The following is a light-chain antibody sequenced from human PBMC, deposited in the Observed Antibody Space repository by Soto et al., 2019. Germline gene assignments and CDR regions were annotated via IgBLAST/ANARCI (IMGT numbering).Light chain of an antibody. CDR1: QDISVY. J-gene: IGKJ5*01. V-gene: IGKV1-27*01. CDR2: SAS. Sequence: DIQMTQSTSSLSASVGDGVTITCRASQDISVYLAWYQQKPGKVPNLMIYSASTLQSGVPSRFSGSGSGTDFTLTISSLQPEDGATYYCQKFNTAPLTFGQGTRLEIK. CDR3: QKFNTAPLT.